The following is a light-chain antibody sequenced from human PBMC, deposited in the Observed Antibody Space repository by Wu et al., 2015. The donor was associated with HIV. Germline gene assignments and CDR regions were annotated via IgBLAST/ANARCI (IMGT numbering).Light chain of an antibody. CDR1: QSIGNY. J-gene: IGKJ5*01. CDR3: QYRTT. V-gene: IGKV3-11*01. Sequence: EIVLTQSPGTLSLSPGDRATLSCRASQSIGNYLAWYQQKPGQTPRLLFFNTSNRATGIPPRFSGRGSETDFTLTISSLESEDFALYYCQYRTTFGQGTRLESK. CDR2: NTS.